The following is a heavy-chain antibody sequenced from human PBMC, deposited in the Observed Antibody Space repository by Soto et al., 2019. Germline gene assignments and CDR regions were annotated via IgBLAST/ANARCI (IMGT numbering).Heavy chain of an antibody. Sequence: QVQLVQSGAEVKKPGSSVKVSCKASGGTFSSYTISWVRQAPGQGLEWMGRIIPILGIANYAQKFRGRVTITADKSTSTAYMELSSLRSEDTAVYYCAGYYYDSSAEPVYWGQGTLVTVSS. D-gene: IGHD3-22*01. CDR1: GGTFSSYT. V-gene: IGHV1-69*02. CDR3: AGYYYDSSAEPVY. J-gene: IGHJ4*02. CDR2: IIPILGIA.